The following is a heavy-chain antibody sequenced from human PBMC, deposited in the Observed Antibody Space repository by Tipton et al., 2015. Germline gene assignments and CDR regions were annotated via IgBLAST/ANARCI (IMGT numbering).Heavy chain of an antibody. CDR2: IFHRGDT. CDR3: ARLGGVVVGVAATTRFTTPDFWFDS. Sequence: LRLSCDVSGYSISSGYYWGWIRQPPGKGLEWIGRIFHRGDTNYNPSLKSRVTISLDLSTNQFSLKMSSVTAADTAVYYCARLGGVVVGVAATTRFTTPDFWFDSWGQGTLVTVSS. D-gene: IGHD2-15*01. CDR1: GYSISSGYY. J-gene: IGHJ5*01. V-gene: IGHV4-38-2*01.